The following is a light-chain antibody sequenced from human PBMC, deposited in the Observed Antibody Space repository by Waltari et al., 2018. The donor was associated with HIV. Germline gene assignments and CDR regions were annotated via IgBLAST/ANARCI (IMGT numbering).Light chain of an antibody. J-gene: IGLJ2*01. V-gene: IGLV2-23*01. Sequence: QSALTQPASVSGSPGQSITISCTGTSSDVGGYTLVTWYQQHPGNAPKLIIYEGDKRPSGVSYRFSGSKSGSTASLTISGLQAEDEADYYCCSYAGSSTYVVFGGGTQLTVL. CDR2: EGD. CDR3: CSYAGSSTYVV. CDR1: SSDVGGYTL.